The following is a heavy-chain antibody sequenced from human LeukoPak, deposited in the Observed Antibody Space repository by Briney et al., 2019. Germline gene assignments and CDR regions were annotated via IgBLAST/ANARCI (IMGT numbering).Heavy chain of an antibody. D-gene: IGHD3-10*01. V-gene: IGHV3-21*01. CDR1: GFTFSSYS. CDR2: ISSSSSYI. Sequence: GGSLRLSCAASGFTFSSYSMNWVRLAPGKGLEWVSSISSSSSYIYYADSVKGRFTISRDNAKNSLYLQMNSLRAEDTAVYYCARDYYGSGSRDVDPWGQGTLVTVSS. J-gene: IGHJ5*02. CDR3: ARDYYGSGSRDVDP.